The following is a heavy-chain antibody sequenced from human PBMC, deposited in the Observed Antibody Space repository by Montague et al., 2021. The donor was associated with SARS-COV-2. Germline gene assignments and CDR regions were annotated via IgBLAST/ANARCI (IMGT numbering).Heavy chain of an antibody. CDR3: AKNGGSGSLVYWYFDL. V-gene: IGHV3-23*01. J-gene: IGHJ2*01. CDR2: IFGSCAGT. D-gene: IGHD2-8*01. CDR1: GFPFNTYT. Sequence: SLRLSCAASGFPFNTYTMSWVRQAPGKGLEWVSSIFGSCAGTYYVDSVQGRFTISRANSKNTLYLQLHSLRAEDTAVYYCAKNGGSGSLVYWYFDLWGRGTPVAVSS.